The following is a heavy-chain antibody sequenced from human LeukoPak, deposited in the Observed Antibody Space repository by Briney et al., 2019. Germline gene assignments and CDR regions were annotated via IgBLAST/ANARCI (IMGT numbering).Heavy chain of an antibody. J-gene: IGHJ4*02. CDR2: ISESGAIT. Sequence: GGSLRLSCAASGFTFSSYAMNWVRQAPGKGLKWVSGISESGAITHYADSVKGRFTISRDNSKTTVYLQMTSLRAEDTAVYYCARHRTASDYWGQGTLVTVSS. V-gene: IGHV3-23*01. CDR1: GFTFSSYA. D-gene: IGHD3-16*02. CDR3: ARHRTASDY.